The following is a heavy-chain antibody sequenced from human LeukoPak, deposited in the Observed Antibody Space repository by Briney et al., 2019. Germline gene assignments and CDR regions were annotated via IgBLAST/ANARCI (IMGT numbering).Heavy chain of an antibody. CDR2: ISSSGSSI. CDR3: ARDDVLSLGISFDL. J-gene: IGHJ2*01. CDR1: GFTFSSYE. Sequence: GGSLRLSCAASGFTFSSYEMNWVRQAPGKGLEWVSYISSSGSSIYYADSVEGRFTISRDNAKNSLYLQMNSLRAGDTAVYYCARDDVLSLGISFDLWGRGTLVTVSS. D-gene: IGHD3-10*02. V-gene: IGHV3-48*03.